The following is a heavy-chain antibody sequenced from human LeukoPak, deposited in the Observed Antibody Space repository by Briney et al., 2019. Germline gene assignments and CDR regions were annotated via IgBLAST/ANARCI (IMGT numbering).Heavy chain of an antibody. D-gene: IGHD2-2*01. J-gene: IGHJ3*02. CDR2: IYTSGST. V-gene: IGHV4-61*09. CDR1: GGSISSGSYY. Sequence: SETLSLTCTVSGGSISSGSYYWSWIRQPAGKGLEWIGHIYTSGSTNYNPSLKSRVTISVDTSKNQFSLKLSSVTAADTAVYYCAREPAAFDAFDIWGQGTMVTVSS. CDR3: AREPAAFDAFDI.